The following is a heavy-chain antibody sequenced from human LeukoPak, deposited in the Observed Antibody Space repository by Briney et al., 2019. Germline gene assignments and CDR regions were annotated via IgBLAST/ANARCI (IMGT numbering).Heavy chain of an antibody. V-gene: IGHV3-30*18. CDR1: GFTFSSYG. CDR2: ISYDGSNK. Sequence: GGSLRLSCAASGFTFSSYGMHWVRQAPGKGLEWVAVISYDGSNKYYADSVKGRFTISRDNSKNTLYLQMNSLRAEDTAVYYCAKDPPSDYYYYGMDVWGQGTTVTVSS. CDR3: AKDPPSDYYYYGMDV. J-gene: IGHJ6*02.